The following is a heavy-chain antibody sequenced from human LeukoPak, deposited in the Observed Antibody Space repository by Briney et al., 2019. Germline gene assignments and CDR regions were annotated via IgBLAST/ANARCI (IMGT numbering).Heavy chain of an antibody. CDR3: ARDRGEMATIKTGFGWFDP. D-gene: IGHD5-24*01. Sequence: SETLSLTCTVSGGSISSYYWSWIRQPPGKGLEWIGYIYYSGSTNYNPSLKSRVTISVDTSKNQFSLKLSSVTAAGTAVYYCARDRGEMATIKTGFGWFDPWGQGTLVTVSS. CDR1: GGSISSYY. J-gene: IGHJ5*02. V-gene: IGHV4-59*01. CDR2: IYYSGST.